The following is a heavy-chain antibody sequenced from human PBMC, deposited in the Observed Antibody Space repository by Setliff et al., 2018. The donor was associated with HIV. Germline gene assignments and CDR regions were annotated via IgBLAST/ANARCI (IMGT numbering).Heavy chain of an antibody. D-gene: IGHD6-13*01. V-gene: IGHV3-7*01. Sequence: GGSLRLSCTASGFSFRDYWMTWVRQAPGKGLQWVANVKEDGREIYYGQFVKGRFVVSRDNANSSLYLDMSGLRAEDTAVYFCARDVAATGALDYWGQGTLVTVSS. CDR1: GFSFRDYW. CDR2: VKEDGREI. CDR3: ARDVAATGALDY. J-gene: IGHJ4*02.